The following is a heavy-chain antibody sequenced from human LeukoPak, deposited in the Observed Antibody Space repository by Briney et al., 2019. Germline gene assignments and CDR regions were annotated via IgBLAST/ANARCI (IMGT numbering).Heavy chain of an antibody. CDR2: ISGSGGST. V-gene: IGHV3-23*01. J-gene: IGHJ3*02. Sequence: PGGSLRLSCAASGFTFSSYAMSWVRQAPGKGLEWVSAISGSGGSTYYADSVKGRFTISRDNSKNTLYLQMNSLRAEDTAVYYCALWGSENNAFDIWGQGTMVTVSS. CDR3: ALWGSENNAFDI. D-gene: IGHD3-16*01. CDR1: GFTFSSYA.